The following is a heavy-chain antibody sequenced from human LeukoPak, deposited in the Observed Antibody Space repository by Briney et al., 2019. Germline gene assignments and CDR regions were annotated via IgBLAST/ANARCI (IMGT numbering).Heavy chain of an antibody. J-gene: IGHJ6*03. D-gene: IGHD3-22*01. CDR3: AILSQYYYDSSGPPGYYYYMDV. Sequence: QAGGSLRLSCAASGFTFSSYAMSWVRQAPGKGLEWVSAISGSGGSTYYADSVKGRFTISRDNSKNTLYLQMNSLRAEDTAVYYCAILSQYYYDSSGPPGYYYYMDVWGKGTTVTVSS. V-gene: IGHV3-23*01. CDR1: GFTFSSYA. CDR2: ISGSGGST.